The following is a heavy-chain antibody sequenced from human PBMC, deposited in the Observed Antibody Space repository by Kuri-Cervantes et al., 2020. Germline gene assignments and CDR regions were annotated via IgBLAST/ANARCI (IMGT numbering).Heavy chain of an antibody. Sequence: GESLKISCAASGFTFSSYAMHWVRQAPGKGLEWVAVISYDGSNKYYADSVKGRFTNSRDNSKNTLYLQMNSLRAEDTAVYYCARYGHYSNSRFDYWGQGTLVTVSS. V-gene: IGHV3-30-3*01. CDR2: ISYDGSNK. CDR1: GFTFSSYA. D-gene: IGHD4-11*01. CDR3: ARYGHYSNSRFDY. J-gene: IGHJ4*02.